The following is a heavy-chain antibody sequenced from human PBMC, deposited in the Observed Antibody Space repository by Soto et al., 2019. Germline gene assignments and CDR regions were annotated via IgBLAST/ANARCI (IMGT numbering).Heavy chain of an antibody. CDR1: GFTFSNYW. V-gene: IGHV3-74*01. CDR3: AKPAPSSRGYYMDV. J-gene: IGHJ6*03. Sequence: GGSLRLSCAASGFTFSNYWMHWVRQLPGEGLVWVSRINPDGNTTNNADSVKGRFTISRDNAKNSLYLQMNSLRAEDTAVYYCAKPAPSSRGYYMDVWGKGTTVTVSS. CDR2: INPDGNTT.